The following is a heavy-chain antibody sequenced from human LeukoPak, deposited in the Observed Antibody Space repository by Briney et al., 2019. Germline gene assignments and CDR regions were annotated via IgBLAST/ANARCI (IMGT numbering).Heavy chain of an antibody. CDR1: GFTFSSYA. Sequence: PGGSLRLSCAASGFTFSSYAMSWVRQAPGKGLEWVSAISGSGGSTYYADSVKGRFTISRDNSKNTLYLQMNSLRAEDTAVYYCAKDRRRCGDYPEFDYWGQGTLVTVSS. CDR2: ISGSGGST. CDR3: AKDRRRCGDYPEFDY. D-gene: IGHD4-17*01. J-gene: IGHJ4*02. V-gene: IGHV3-23*01.